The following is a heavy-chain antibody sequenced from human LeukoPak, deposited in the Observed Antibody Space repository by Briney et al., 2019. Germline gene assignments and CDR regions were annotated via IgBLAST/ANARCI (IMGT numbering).Heavy chain of an antibody. V-gene: IGHV5-51*01. CDR2: IYPADSDT. CDR1: GYRFSNYW. Sequence: GESLKISCKGSGYRFSNYWIAWVRQMPGKGLEWMGIIYPADSDTRYSPSFQGQVTISVDKSVSTAYLQWSSPKASDTAMYYCARRADTSWWTHWGQGTLVIVSS. CDR3: ARRADTSWWTH. D-gene: IGHD2-2*01. J-gene: IGHJ4*02.